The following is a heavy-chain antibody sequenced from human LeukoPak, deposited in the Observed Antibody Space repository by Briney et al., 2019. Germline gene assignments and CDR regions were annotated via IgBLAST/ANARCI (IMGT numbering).Heavy chain of an antibody. CDR1: GYTFTDYY. CDR2: VDPEDGET. J-gene: IGHJ6*03. CDR3: ATDDDYYMDV. Sequence: ASVKVSCKVSGYTFTDYYMHWVRQAPGKGLEWMGLVDPEDGETIYAEKFQGRVTITADTSTDTAYMELSSLRSEDTAVYYCATDDDYYMDVWGKGTTVTVSS. V-gene: IGHV1-69-2*01.